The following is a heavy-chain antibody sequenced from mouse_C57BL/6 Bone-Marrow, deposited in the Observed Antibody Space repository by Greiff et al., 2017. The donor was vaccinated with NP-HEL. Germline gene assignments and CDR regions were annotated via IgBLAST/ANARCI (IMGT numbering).Heavy chain of an antibody. V-gene: IGHV2-2*01. J-gene: IGHJ1*03. D-gene: IGHD2-1*01. CDR1: GFSLTSYV. CDR3: ARNNYLYWYFDV. CDR2: LWSVGGP. Sequence: QVQLQQSGPGLVQPSQSLSITCTVSGFSLTSYVVPWFRQSPGKVLEWLGVLWSVGGPAYNAAFISRLSISKDNSKSQVFFKMNSLQADDTAIYYCARNNYLYWYFDVWGTGTTVTVSS.